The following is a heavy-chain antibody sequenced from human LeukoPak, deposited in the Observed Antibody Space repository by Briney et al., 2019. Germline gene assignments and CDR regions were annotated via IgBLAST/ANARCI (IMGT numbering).Heavy chain of an antibody. V-gene: IGHV1-69*13. J-gene: IGHJ4*02. Sequence: PAASVKVSCKASGGTFSSYAISWVRQAPGQGLEWMGGIIPIFGTANYAQKFQGRVTITADESTSTAYMELSSLSSEDTAVYYCARGVGATVNLFDYWGQGTLVTVSS. D-gene: IGHD4-17*01. CDR3: ARGVGATVNLFDY. CDR2: IIPIFGTA. CDR1: GGTFSSYA.